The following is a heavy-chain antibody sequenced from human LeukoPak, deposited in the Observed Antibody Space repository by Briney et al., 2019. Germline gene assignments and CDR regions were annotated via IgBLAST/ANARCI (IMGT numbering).Heavy chain of an antibody. CDR1: GFTFSSYS. CDR2: ISSSSSTI. J-gene: IGHJ4*02. V-gene: IGHV3-48*01. CDR3: AKDYYYDSSGYYCYFDY. Sequence: GGSLRLSCAASGFTFSSYSMNWVRQAPGKGLEWVSYISSSSSTIYYADSVKGRFTISRDNAKNTLYLQMNSLRAEDTAVYYCAKDYYYDSSGYYCYFDYWGQGTLVTVSS. D-gene: IGHD3-22*01.